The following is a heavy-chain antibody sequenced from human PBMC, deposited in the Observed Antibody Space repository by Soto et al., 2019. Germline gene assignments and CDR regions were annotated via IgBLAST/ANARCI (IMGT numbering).Heavy chain of an antibody. D-gene: IGHD3-22*01. J-gene: IGHJ5*02. CDR1: GGTFNSYA. Sequence: SVKVSCKASGGTFNSYAISWVRQAPGRGLEWMGGIIPIFGTAKYEQKFQGRVTITADESTSTAYMELSSLRSEDTAVYYCARPMRYYYDSSGQSAWFDPWGQGTLVTVSS. CDR2: IIPIFGTA. V-gene: IGHV1-69*13. CDR3: ARPMRYYYDSSGQSAWFDP.